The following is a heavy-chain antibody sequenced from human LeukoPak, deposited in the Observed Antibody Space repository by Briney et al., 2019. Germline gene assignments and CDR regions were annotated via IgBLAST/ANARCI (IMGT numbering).Heavy chain of an antibody. V-gene: IGHV3-7*01. CDR2: IKQDGSEK. J-gene: IGHJ5*02. CDR1: EFTFSTYW. Sequence: GGSLRLSCAASEFTFSTYWMSWVRPAPGKGLEWVADIKQDGSEKYYVHSVKGRFTISRQNAKNSLFLQMNSLRAEDTAVYYCARGRFRYYYGSSGLLRRWFDPWGQGTLVTVSS. D-gene: IGHD3-22*01. CDR3: ARGRFRYYYGSSGLLRRWFDP.